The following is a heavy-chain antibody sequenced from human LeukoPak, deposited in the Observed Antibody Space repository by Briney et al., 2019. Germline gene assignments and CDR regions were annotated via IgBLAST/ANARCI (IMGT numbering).Heavy chain of an antibody. Sequence: ASVKVSCKASGYTFTSYGISWVRQAPGQGLEWMGIINPSGGSTSYAQKFQGRVTMTRDTSTSTVYMELSSLRSEDTAVYYCARGGVAVVTPASTFDYWGQGTLVTVSS. J-gene: IGHJ4*02. CDR1: GYTFTSYG. V-gene: IGHV1-46*01. D-gene: IGHD4-23*01. CDR2: INPSGGST. CDR3: ARGGVAVVTPASTFDY.